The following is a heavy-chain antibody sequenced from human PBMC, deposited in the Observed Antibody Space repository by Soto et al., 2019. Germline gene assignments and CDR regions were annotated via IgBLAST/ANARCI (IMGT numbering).Heavy chain of an antibody. CDR2: ISYDGSNK. V-gene: IGHV3-30-3*01. Sequence: QVQLVESGGGVVQPGRSLRLSCAASGSTFSSYAMHWVRQAPGKGLEWVAVISYDGSNKYYADSVKGRFTISRDNSKNTLYLQMNSLRAEDTAVYFCITMVRGVPDDAFDIWGQGTMVTVSS. J-gene: IGHJ3*02. D-gene: IGHD3-10*01. CDR3: ITMVRGVPDDAFDI. CDR1: GSTFSSYA.